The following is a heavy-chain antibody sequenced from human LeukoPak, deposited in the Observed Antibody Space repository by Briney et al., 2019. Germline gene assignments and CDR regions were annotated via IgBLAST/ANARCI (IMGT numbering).Heavy chain of an antibody. CDR1: GGSISSGGYY. CDR2: IYYSGST. J-gene: IGHJ5*02. V-gene: IGHV4-31*03. CDR3: ARGRPRGYNWFDP. Sequence: SQTLSLTCTVSGGSISSGGYYWSWIRQHPGKGLEWIGYIYYSGSTYYNPSLKSRVTISVDTSKNQFSLKLSSVTAADTAVYYCARGRPRGYNWFDPWGQGTLVTVSS.